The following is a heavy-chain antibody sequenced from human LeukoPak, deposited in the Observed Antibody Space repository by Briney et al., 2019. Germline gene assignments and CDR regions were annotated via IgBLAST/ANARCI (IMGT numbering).Heavy chain of an antibody. Sequence: GGSLRLSRAASGFTFDDYAMHWVRQAPGKGLEWVSGINWNSGSIGYADSVKGRFTISRDNAKNSLYLQMNSLRAEDTALYYCAKDLYYYDSSGIDYWGQGTLVTVSS. D-gene: IGHD3-22*01. CDR3: AKDLYYYDSSGIDY. CDR2: INWNSGSI. J-gene: IGHJ4*02. CDR1: GFTFDDYA. V-gene: IGHV3-9*01.